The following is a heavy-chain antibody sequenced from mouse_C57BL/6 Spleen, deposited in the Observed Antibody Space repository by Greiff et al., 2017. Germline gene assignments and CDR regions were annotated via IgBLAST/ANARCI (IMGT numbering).Heavy chain of an antibody. CDR2: ISLKSDNYAT. V-gene: IGHV6-3*01. Sequence: EVKLVESGGGLLQPGGSLKFSCVASGFTFGNYWLNWFRQSPEKGLEWVAQISLKSDNYATHYAESVKGRFTFSRDDSKSSVYLQMNNLRAEDTGIYYCITGRFDYWGQGTTLTVSS. D-gene: IGHD4-1*01. CDR3: ITGRFDY. J-gene: IGHJ2*01. CDR1: GFTFGNYW.